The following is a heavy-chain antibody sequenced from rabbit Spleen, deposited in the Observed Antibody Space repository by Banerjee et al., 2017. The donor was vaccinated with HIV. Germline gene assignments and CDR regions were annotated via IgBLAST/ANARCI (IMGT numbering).Heavy chain of an antibody. Sequence: QSLEESGGGLVKPGASLTLTCTASGFSFNSGSGFSFNSGYDMCWVRQAPGKGLEWIACINAATGKPVYATWAKGRFTISRTSSTTVTLRMTSLTAADTATYFCARDLAGVIGWNFYLWGQGTLVTVS. D-gene: IGHD4-1*01. CDR2: INAATGKP. J-gene: IGHJ4*01. CDR1: GFSFNSGSGFSFNSGYD. CDR3: ARDLAGVIGWNFYL. V-gene: IGHV1S40*01.